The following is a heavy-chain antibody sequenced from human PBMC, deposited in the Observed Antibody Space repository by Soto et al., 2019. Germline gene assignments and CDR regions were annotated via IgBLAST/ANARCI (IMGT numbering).Heavy chain of an antibody. CDR1: GGSISSYY. Sequence: QVQLQESGPGLVKPSETLSLTCTASGGSISSYYWSWIRQPPGKRLEWIGYIHYSGVTNYNPSLKSRVTISVDTSKNQFSLKLSSVTAADTAVYYCARGGGYLLEWSPNYYGLDVWGQGTTVTVSS. V-gene: IGHV4-59*01. J-gene: IGHJ6*02. D-gene: IGHD3-3*01. CDR2: IHYSGVT. CDR3: ARGGGYLLEWSPNYYGLDV.